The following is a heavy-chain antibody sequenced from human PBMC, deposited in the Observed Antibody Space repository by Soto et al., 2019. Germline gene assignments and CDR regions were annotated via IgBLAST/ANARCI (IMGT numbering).Heavy chain of an antibody. Sequence: ASVKVSCKASGYTFTGYYLHWVRQAPGQGLEWMGWINPESGDTSYVRKFRGRVTMTSGTSITTAYMELSRLTSYDTAVYYCVRDAALRGFFYYSLDVWGQGTTVTVSS. CDR3: VRDAALRGFFYYSLDV. J-gene: IGHJ6*02. V-gene: IGHV1-2*02. D-gene: IGHD1-26*01. CDR1: GYTFTGYY. CDR2: INPESGDT.